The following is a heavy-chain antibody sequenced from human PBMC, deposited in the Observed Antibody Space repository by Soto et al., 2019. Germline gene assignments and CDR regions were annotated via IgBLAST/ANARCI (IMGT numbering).Heavy chain of an antibody. Sequence: EAQLLESGGGLIQPGGSLRLECAASGFTFSSYAMTWVCQAPGKGLEWVSSLSFSGGGRYYADSVKGRLTISSGNYKNTMFQQINSLRVEDTAVKYCVKDDKIEARRYGTLWGRGTPATVSS. V-gene: IGHV3-23*01. CDR3: VKDDKIEARRYGTL. CDR1: GFTFSSYA. J-gene: IGHJ2*01. CDR2: LSFSGGGR. D-gene: IGHD4-17*01.